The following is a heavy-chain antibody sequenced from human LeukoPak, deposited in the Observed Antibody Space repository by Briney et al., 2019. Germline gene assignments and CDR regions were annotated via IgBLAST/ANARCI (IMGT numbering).Heavy chain of an antibody. CDR3: AKGGYCSSSSCYYGWFEP. J-gene: IGHJ5*02. Sequence: GGSLRLSCAASGFIFSSYAMHWVRQAPGEGLEWVSTTSAGGSSTYYADSVKGRFTISRDNSKNTFYLQMNSLRAEDTAAYYCAKGGYCSSSSCYYGWFEPWGQGTLVTVSS. D-gene: IGHD2-2*01. V-gene: IGHV3-23*01. CDR2: TSAGGSST. CDR1: GFIFSSYA.